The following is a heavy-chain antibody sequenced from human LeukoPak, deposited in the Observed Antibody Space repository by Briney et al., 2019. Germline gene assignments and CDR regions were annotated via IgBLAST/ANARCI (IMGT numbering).Heavy chain of an antibody. CDR3: ARDFFPVVDSTWYEIGY. Sequence: GGSLRLSCAASGFTFSSYSMNWVRQAPGKGLEWVSSISSSSSYIYYADSVKGRFTISRDNSRNTLYLQMDSLRSEDTAVYYCARDFFPVVDSTWYEIGYWGQGTLVTVSS. J-gene: IGHJ4*02. V-gene: IGHV3-21*01. D-gene: IGHD2-21*01. CDR1: GFTFSSYS. CDR2: ISSSSSYI.